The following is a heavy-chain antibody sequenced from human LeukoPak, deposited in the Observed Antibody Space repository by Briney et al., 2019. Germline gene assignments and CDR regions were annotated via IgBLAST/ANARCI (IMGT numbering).Heavy chain of an antibody. V-gene: IGHV4-34*01. D-gene: IGHD4-23*01. CDR1: GGSFSGYY. CDR3: ARMALATVVIYYFDY. CDR2: INHSGST. Sequence: PSETLSLTCAVYGGSFSGYYWSWIRQPPGKGLEWIGEINHSGSTNYNPSLKSRVTISVDTSKNQFSLKLSSVTAADTAVYYCARMALATVVIYYFDYWGQGTLVTVPS. J-gene: IGHJ4*02.